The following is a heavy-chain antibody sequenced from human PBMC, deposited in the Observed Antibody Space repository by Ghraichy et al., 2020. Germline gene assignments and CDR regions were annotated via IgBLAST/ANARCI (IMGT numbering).Heavy chain of an antibody. J-gene: IGHJ6*02. Sequence: ASVKVSCKASGYTFTSYGISWVRQAPGQGLEWMGWISAYNGNTNYAQKLQGRVTMTTDTSTSTAYMELRSLRSDDTAVYYCARDRGIVVVPAARDDYYYYYGMDVWGQGTTVTVSS. CDR2: ISAYNGNT. D-gene: IGHD2-2*01. V-gene: IGHV1-18*04. CDR1: GYTFTSYG. CDR3: ARDRGIVVVPAARDDYYYYYGMDV.